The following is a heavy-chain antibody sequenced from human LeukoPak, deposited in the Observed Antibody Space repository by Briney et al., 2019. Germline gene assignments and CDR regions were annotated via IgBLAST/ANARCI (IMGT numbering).Heavy chain of an antibody. J-gene: IGHJ6*02. Sequence: SVKVSFKASGGTFISYAISWVRPAPGQGGEWMGRIIPMFGTANYVQKFQGRVTITADKSTSTAYMGLSSLRSDVTAGYYCARGNYVMDVWGQGTTVIVSS. CDR2: IIPMFGTA. V-gene: IGHV1-69*06. CDR3: ARGNYVMDV. CDR1: GGTFISYA.